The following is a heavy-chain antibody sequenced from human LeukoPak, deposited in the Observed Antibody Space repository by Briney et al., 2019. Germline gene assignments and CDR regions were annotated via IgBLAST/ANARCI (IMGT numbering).Heavy chain of an antibody. D-gene: IGHD2-2*01. Sequence: GASVKVSCKASGGTFSSYAISWVRQAPGQGLEWMGGIIPIFGTAIYAQKFQGRVTITTDESTSTAYMELSSLRSEDTVVYYCARSSGYCSSTSCYRRDYYYYYYMDVWGKGTTVTVSS. CDR3: ARSSGYCSSTSCYRRDYYYYYYMDV. CDR2: IIPIFGTA. CDR1: GGTFSSYA. J-gene: IGHJ6*03. V-gene: IGHV1-69*05.